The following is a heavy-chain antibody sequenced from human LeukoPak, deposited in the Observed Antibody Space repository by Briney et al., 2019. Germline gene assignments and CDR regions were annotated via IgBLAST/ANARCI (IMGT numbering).Heavy chain of an antibody. Sequence: GGSLRLSYAASGFTFSSYGMHWVRQAPGKGLEWVAFIRYDGSNKYYADSVKGRFTISRDNSKNTLYLQMNSLRAEDTAVYYCAKDQKYQLLHAFDIWGQGTMVTVSS. CDR2: IRYDGSNK. V-gene: IGHV3-30*02. CDR1: GFTFSSYG. J-gene: IGHJ3*02. CDR3: AKDQKYQLLHAFDI. D-gene: IGHD2-2*01.